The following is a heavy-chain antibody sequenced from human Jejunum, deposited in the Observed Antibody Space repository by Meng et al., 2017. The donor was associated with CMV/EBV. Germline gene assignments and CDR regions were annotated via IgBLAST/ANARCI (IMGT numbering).Heavy chain of an antibody. J-gene: IGHJ4*02. CDR2: ISSFGDTT. V-gene: IGHV3-23*01. CDR1: FRNYA. CDR3: AKDPDSYISTLGTTFDS. Sequence: FRNYAMSWVRRAPGRGLEGVATISSFGDTTHYTDSVRGRFTISRDNSNNALYLQMNSLSAGDTALYYCAKDPDSYISTLGTTFDSWGQGTLVTVSS. D-gene: IGHD1-14*01.